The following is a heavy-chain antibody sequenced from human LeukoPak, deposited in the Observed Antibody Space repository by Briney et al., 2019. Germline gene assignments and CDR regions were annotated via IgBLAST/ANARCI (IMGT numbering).Heavy chain of an antibody. V-gene: IGHV3-74*01. CDR1: GFTFSNNW. J-gene: IGHJ4*02. CDR2: INSGGSTT. CDR3: ARGSGVTPDY. D-gene: IGHD2-21*02. Sequence: GSLRLSCAASGFTFSNNWMHWVRQAPGKGLVWVSRINSGGSTTNYADSVKGRFTISRDNAKNTLYLQMNSLRADDTAVYFCARGSGVTPDYWGQGTLVTVSS.